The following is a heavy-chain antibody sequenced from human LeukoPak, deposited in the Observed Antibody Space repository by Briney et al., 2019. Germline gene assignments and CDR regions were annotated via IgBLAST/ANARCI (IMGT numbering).Heavy chain of an antibody. V-gene: IGHV1-18*01. CDR3: ARDGETGYYYGMDV. CDR2: ISAYNGNT. Sequence: AASVKVSCKASGYTFTSYGISWVRQAPGQGLDWMGWISAYNGNTNYAQKLQGRVTMTTDTSTSTAYTELRSLRSDDTAVYYCARDGETGYYYGMDVWGQGTTVTVSS. D-gene: IGHD3-3*01. CDR1: GYTFTSYG. J-gene: IGHJ6*02.